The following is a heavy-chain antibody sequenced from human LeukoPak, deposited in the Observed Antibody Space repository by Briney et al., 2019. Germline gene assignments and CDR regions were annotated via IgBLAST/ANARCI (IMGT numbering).Heavy chain of an antibody. CDR1: GGSISSYY. D-gene: IGHD5-18*01. J-gene: IGHJ3*02. CDR2: INHSGST. CDR3: ARGRVPMVTSAFDI. Sequence: PSETLSLTCTVSGGSISSYYWSWIRQTPGKGLEWIGEINHSGSTNHNPSLKSRVTISVDKSKNQFSLKLSSVTAADTAVYYCARGRVPMVTSAFDISGHAAMVTVSS. V-gene: IGHV4-34*01.